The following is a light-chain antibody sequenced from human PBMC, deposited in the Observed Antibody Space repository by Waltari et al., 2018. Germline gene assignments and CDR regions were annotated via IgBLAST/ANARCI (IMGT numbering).Light chain of an antibody. J-gene: IGLJ3*02. V-gene: IGLV2-8*01. CDR3: TSYAGSNNLGV. CDR2: EVS. CDR1: SSDVGGYNY. Sequence: QSALTQPPSASGSPGQSVTISCTGISSDVGGYNYVSWYQQHPGKAPKLMIYEVSKRPSGVPVRFSGAKSGNTASLTVSGLQAEDEADYYCTSYAGSNNLGVFGGGTKLTVL.